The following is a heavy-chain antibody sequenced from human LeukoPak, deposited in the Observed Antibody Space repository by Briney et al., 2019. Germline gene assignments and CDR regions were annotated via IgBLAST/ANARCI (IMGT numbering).Heavy chain of an antibody. CDR3: ARHEAAYCGGDCYLRAFDI. D-gene: IGHD2-21*02. V-gene: IGHV4-34*01. J-gene: IGHJ3*02. CDR2: IYYRGST. Sequence: KASETLSLTCAVYGGSFSGYYWSWIRQPPGKGLEWIGTIYYRGSTYYNPSLKSRVTISVDTSKKQFSLKLSSVTAADTAVYYCARHEAAYCGGDCYLRAFDIWGQGTMVTVSS. CDR1: GGSFSGYY.